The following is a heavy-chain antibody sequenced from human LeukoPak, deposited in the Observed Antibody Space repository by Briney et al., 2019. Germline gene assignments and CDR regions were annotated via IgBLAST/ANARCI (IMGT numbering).Heavy chain of an antibody. Sequence: GGSLRLSCAASGFTFSDYYMSWIRQAPGKGLEWVSYISSSGSTIYYAGSVKGRFTISRDKAKNTLYLQMNSLRAEDTAVYYCARVTYYGGNWNFDYWGQGTLVTVSS. D-gene: IGHD4-23*01. CDR1: GFTFSDYY. V-gene: IGHV3-11*04. CDR2: ISSSGSTI. J-gene: IGHJ4*02. CDR3: ARVTYYGGNWNFDY.